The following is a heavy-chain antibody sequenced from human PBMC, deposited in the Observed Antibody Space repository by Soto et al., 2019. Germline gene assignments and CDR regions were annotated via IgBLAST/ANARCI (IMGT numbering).Heavy chain of an antibody. V-gene: IGHV3-48*03. J-gene: IGHJ6*02. CDR3: ASPPDV. CDR2: MSSTGSLV. CDR1: GFNFRGFE. Sequence: PGGSLRLSCAASGFNFRGFELYWIRQAPGKGLEWISYMSSTGSLVYYADSVKGRFTISRDNAKNSLFLQMTSLRAEDSAIYYCASPPDVWGQGTTVTVSS.